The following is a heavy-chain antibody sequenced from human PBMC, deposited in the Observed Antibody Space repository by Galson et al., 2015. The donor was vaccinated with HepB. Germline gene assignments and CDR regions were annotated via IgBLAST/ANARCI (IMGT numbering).Heavy chain of an antibody. Sequence: SLRLSCAASGFTFSSYAMSWVRQAPGKGLEWVSATSGSGGSTYYADSVKGRFTISRDNSKNTLYLQMNSLRAEDTAVYYCARAGSGLYWYFDLWGRGTLVPVS. D-gene: IGHD6-19*01. J-gene: IGHJ2*01. CDR2: TSGSGGST. CDR1: GFTFSSYA. V-gene: IGHV3-23*01. CDR3: ARAGSGLYWYFDL.